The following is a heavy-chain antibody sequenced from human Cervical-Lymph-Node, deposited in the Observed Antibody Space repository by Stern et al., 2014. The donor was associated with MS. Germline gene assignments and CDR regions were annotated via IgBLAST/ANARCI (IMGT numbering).Heavy chain of an antibody. J-gene: IGHJ4*02. CDR1: GYTFTSYA. CDR3: ARGSSSWYYFDY. D-gene: IGHD6-13*01. V-gene: IGHV1-3*01. Sequence: QVQLVQSGAEVKKPGASVKVSCKASGYTFTSYAMHWVRQAPGQRLEWMGWINAGNGNTKYSQKFQGRVTITRDTSASTAYMELSSLRSEDTAVYYCARGSSSWYYFDYWGQGTLVTVSS. CDR2: INAGNGNT.